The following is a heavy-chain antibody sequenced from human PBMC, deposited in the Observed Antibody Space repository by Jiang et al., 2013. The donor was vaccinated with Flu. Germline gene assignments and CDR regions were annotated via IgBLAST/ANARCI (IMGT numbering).Heavy chain of an antibody. CDR2: TSYDEKHK. CDR1: GITFSSSA. D-gene: IGHD7-27*01. CDR3: ARDRTWGTDFDS. Sequence: QLVESGGGVVQPGRSLRLSCAASGITFSSSAMHWVRQAPGKGLEWVAVTSYDEKHKYYADSVKGRFTISRDNSKNTLYLQMNSLRAEDTAVYYCARDRTWGTDFDSWGQGTLVTVSS. V-gene: IGHV3-30*01. J-gene: IGHJ4*02.